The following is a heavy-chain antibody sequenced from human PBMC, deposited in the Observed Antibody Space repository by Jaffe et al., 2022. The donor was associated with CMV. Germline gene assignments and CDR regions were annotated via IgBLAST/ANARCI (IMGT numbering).Heavy chain of an antibody. J-gene: IGHJ4*02. CDR2: ISGSGGTT. CDR3: AKALRTTGTPYDY. D-gene: IGHD1-1*01. CDR1: GFTFSNYA. V-gene: IGHV3-23*01. Sequence: EVQLLESGGGLVQPGGSLRLSCAASGFTFSNYAMSWVRQAPGKGLEWVSVISGSGGTTYYADSVKGRFTISRDNSKNTLYLQVNSLRAEDTALYYCAKALRTTGTPYDYWGQGTLVTVSS.